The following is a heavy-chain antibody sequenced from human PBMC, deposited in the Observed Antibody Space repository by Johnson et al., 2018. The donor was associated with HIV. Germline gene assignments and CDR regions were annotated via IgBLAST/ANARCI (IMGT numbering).Heavy chain of an antibody. V-gene: IGHV3-30-3*01. CDR1: GFTFSSYA. J-gene: IGHJ3*02. D-gene: IGHD6-6*01. CDR3: ARAYSTSDSSDAFDI. CDR2: ISYDGSNK. Sequence: QVQLVESGGGVVQPGRSLRLSCAASGFTFSSYAMHWVRQAPGKGLEWVAVISYDGSNKYYADSVKGRFTISRDNSKNTLYLQMNSLRAEDTAVYYCARAYSTSDSSDAFDIWCQGTMVTVSS.